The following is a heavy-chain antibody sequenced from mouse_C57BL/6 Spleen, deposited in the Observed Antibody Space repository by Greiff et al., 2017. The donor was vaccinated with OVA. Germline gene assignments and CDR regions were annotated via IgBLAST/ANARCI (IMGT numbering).Heavy chain of an antibody. CDR1: GYTFTGYW. CDR3: ARGGYYGNYVLYYFDY. CDR2: ILPGSGST. Sequence: VQLQQSGAELMKPGASVKLSCKATGYTFTGYWIEWVKQRPGHGLEWIGEILPGSGSTNYNEKFKGKATFTADTSSNTAYMQLSSLTTEDSAIYYCARGGYYGNYVLYYFDYWGQGTTLTVSS. V-gene: IGHV1-9*01. J-gene: IGHJ2*01. D-gene: IGHD2-1*01.